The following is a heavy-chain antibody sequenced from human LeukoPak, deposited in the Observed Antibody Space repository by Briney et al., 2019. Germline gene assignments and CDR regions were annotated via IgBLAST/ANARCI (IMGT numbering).Heavy chain of an antibody. Sequence: SETLSLTCAVYGGSFSGYYWSWIRQPPGKGLEWIGEINHSGSTNYNPSLKSRVTISVDTSKNQFSLKLSSVTAADTAVYYCARASYYYDSSGYYYGPPGPYYFDYGGQGTLVTVSS. J-gene: IGHJ4*02. CDR1: GGSFSGYY. V-gene: IGHV4-34*01. CDR2: INHSGST. D-gene: IGHD3-22*01. CDR3: ARASYYYDSSGYYYGPPGPYYFDY.